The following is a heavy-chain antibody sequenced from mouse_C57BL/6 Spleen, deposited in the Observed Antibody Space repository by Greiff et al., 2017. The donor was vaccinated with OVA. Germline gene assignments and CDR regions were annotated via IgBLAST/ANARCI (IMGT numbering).Heavy chain of an antibody. V-gene: IGHV1-62-2*01. D-gene: IGHD1-1*01. J-gene: IGHJ4*01. CDR2: FYPGSGSI. CDR3: ARHEDRYYGSSLYYAMDY. CDR1: GYTFTEYT. Sequence: VQLQQSGAELVKPGASVKLSCKASGYTFTEYTIHWVKQRSGQGLEWIGWFYPGSGSIKYNEKFKDKATLTADKSSRTVYMELSRLTSEDSAVYFCARHEDRYYGSSLYYAMDYWGQGTSVTVSS.